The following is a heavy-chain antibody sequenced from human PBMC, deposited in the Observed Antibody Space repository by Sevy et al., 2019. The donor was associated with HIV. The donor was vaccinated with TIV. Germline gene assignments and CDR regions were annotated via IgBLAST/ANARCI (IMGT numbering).Heavy chain of an antibody. Sequence: GGPLRLSCGASGFDFREYAMHWVRQAPGKGLEWVAAVSSDGTNTYYVDSVKGRFTISRDSSQNTLFLHMNSLRVEDTAVYYCAKVGMPLWSYFDFWGQGTLVTVSS. CDR1: GFDFREYA. CDR3: AKVGMPLWSYFDF. CDR2: VSSDGTNT. V-gene: IGHV3-30*18. D-gene: IGHD2-2*01. J-gene: IGHJ4*02.